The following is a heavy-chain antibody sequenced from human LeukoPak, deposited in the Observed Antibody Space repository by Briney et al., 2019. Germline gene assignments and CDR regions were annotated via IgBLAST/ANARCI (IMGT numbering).Heavy chain of an antibody. Sequence: GASVKVSCKASGGTFSSYAISWVRQAPGQGLEWMGGIIPIFGTANYAQKFQGRVTITADESTSTAYMELSSLRSEDTAVYYCASRGYCSSTSCYFHYYYYYMDVWGKGTTVTVSS. D-gene: IGHD2-2*01. J-gene: IGHJ6*03. CDR3: ASRGYCSSTSCYFHYYYYYMDV. CDR2: IIPIFGTA. V-gene: IGHV1-69*13. CDR1: GGTFSSYA.